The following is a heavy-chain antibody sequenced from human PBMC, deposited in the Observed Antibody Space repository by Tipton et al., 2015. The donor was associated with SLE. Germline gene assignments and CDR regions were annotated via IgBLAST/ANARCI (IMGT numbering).Heavy chain of an antibody. Sequence: SLRLSCTASGFSFSDYTMSWVRQAPGKGLEWVTFIRSDGSYNSYADSVKGRFTISRDNSKNTLYLQMNSLRPEDTAVYYCAKGGYGDYVYDYWGQGMLVTVSS. CDR2: IRSDGSYN. J-gene: IGHJ4*02. CDR3: AKGGYGDYVYDY. D-gene: IGHD4-17*01. CDR1: GFSFSDYT. V-gene: IGHV3-30*02.